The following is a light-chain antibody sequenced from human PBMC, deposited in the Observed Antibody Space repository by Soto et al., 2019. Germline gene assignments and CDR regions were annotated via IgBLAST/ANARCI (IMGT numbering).Light chain of an antibody. Sequence: QSALTQPASVSGSPGQSMTISCTGTSSDVGGYNSVSWYQHHPGKAPKLMIYDVSDRPSGVSNRFSGSKSGNTASLTISGRQAGDEADYYCMSYRSSSSPYVLGTGTKLTVL. CDR2: DVS. V-gene: IGLV2-14*03. J-gene: IGLJ1*01. CDR3: MSYRSSSSPYV. CDR1: SSDVGGYNS.